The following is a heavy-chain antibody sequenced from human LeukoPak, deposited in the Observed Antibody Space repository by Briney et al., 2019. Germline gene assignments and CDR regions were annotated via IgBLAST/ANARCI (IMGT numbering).Heavy chain of an antibody. CDR2: ISSSGSTK. CDR3: AELGITMIGGV. CDR1: RFTFSSYG. V-gene: IGHV3-48*03. D-gene: IGHD3-10*02. Sequence: PGGSLRLSCAASRFTFSSYGMHWVRQAPGKGLEWVSYISSSGSTKFYADSVKGRYTISRDNAKNSPYLQMNSLRAEDTAVYYCAELGITMIGGVWGKGTTVTIFS. J-gene: IGHJ6*04.